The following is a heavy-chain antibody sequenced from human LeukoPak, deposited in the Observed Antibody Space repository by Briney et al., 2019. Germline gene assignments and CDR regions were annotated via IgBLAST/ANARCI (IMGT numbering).Heavy chain of an antibody. Sequence: SETLSLTCTVSGGSISSYYWSWIRQPPGKGLEWIGSIYYSGSTYYNPSLKSRVTISVDTSKNQFSLKLSSVTAADTAVYYCARHWSLGIAAAGTPYYFDYWDQGTLVTVSS. CDR1: GGSISSYY. D-gene: IGHD6-13*01. J-gene: IGHJ4*02. V-gene: IGHV4-59*05. CDR3: ARHWSLGIAAAGTPYYFDY. CDR2: IYYSGST.